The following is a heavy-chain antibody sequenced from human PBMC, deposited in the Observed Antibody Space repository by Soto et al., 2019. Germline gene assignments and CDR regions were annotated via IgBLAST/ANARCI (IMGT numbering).Heavy chain of an antibody. D-gene: IGHD6-19*01. V-gene: IGHV4-59*08. CDR1: GGSISSYY. Sequence: PSETLSLTCTVSGGSISSYYWSWIRQPPGKGLEWIGYIYYSGSTNYNPSLKSRVTISVDTSKNQFSLKLSSVTAADTAVYYCARHPIAVVGNPFGQGTPVNVSS. J-gene: IGHJ5*02. CDR3: ARHPIAVVGNP. CDR2: IYYSGST.